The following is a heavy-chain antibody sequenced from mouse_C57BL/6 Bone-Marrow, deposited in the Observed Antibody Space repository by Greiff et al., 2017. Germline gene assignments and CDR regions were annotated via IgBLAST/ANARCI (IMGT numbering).Heavy chain of an antibody. CDR1: GYSITSGYY. D-gene: IGHD1-1*01. V-gene: IGHV3-6*01. Sequence: EVQVVESGPGLVKPSQSLSLTCSVTGYSITSGYYWNWIRQFPGNKLEWMGYISYDGSNNYNPSLKNRISITRDTSKNQFFLKLNSVTTEDTATYYCARGTVVGGGYWGQGTTLTVSS. J-gene: IGHJ2*01. CDR2: ISYDGSN. CDR3: ARGTVVGGGY.